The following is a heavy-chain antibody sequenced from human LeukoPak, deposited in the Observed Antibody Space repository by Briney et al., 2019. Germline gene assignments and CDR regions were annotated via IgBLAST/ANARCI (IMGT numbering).Heavy chain of an antibody. CDR1: GFTFTPYS. J-gene: IGHJ4*02. CDR3: ARDFGSTTVAPDYFDY. V-gene: IGHV3-21*01. CDR2: ISSGSSYI. Sequence: GGSLRLSCAASGFTFTPYSMNWVRQAPGKGLEWVSSISSGSSYIYYADSVKGRFTISRDDAKNSAYLQMNSLRAEDTAVYYCARDFGSTTVAPDYFDYWGQGTLVTVSS. D-gene: IGHD4-17*01.